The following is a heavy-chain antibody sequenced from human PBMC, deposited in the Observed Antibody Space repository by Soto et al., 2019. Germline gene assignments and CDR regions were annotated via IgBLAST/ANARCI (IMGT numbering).Heavy chain of an antibody. Sequence: GGSLRLSCTASGFTFGDYAMSWFRQAPGKGLEWVGFIRSKAYGGTTEYAASVKGRFTISRDDSKSIAYLQMNSLKTEDTAVYYCTRRWLLRYYFDYWGQGTLVTVSS. V-gene: IGHV3-49*03. D-gene: IGHD3-22*01. CDR1: GFTFGDYA. J-gene: IGHJ4*02. CDR3: TRRWLLRYYFDY. CDR2: IRSKAYGGTT.